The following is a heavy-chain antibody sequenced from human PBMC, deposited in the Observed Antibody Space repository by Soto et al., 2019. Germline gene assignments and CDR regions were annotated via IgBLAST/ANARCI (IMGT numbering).Heavy chain of an antibody. J-gene: IGHJ5*02. CDR1: GGTFSSYA. CDR3: ARDRTDSGYYTNWLDP. Sequence: SVKVSCKASGGTFSSYAISWVRQAPGQGLEWMGGIIPIFGTANYAQKFQGRVTITAEKSTLTSYMELHSLTSDDTALYYCARDRTDSGYYTNWLDPWGQGTQVTVSS. V-gene: IGHV1-69*06. D-gene: IGHD3-22*01. CDR2: IIPIFGTA.